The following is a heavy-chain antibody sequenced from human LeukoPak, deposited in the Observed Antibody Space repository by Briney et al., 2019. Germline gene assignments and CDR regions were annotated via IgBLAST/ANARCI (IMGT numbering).Heavy chain of an antibody. Sequence: GASVKVSCKASGYTFTGYYMHWVRQAPGQGLAWMGRINPNSGGTNYAQKFQGRVTMTRDTSISTAYMELSRLRSDDTAVYYCARLVGATTTGDYWGQGTLVTVSS. D-gene: IGHD1-26*01. J-gene: IGHJ4*02. CDR2: INPNSGGT. CDR3: ARLVGATTTGDY. V-gene: IGHV1-2*06. CDR1: GYTFTGYY.